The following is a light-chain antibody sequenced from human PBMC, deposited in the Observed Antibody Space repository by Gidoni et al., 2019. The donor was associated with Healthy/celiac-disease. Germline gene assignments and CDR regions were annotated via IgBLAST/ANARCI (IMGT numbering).Light chain of an antibody. Sequence: DIQMTQSPSSLSASVGDRVTITCQASQDISNYLNWYRHKPGKAPYVLIYDASNLETGVPSTFSGSGSGTDFTFTISSLQPEDIATYYCQQYDIVPPDTFGPGTKVDIK. J-gene: IGKJ3*01. CDR3: QQYDIVPPDT. CDR1: QDISNY. V-gene: IGKV1-33*01. CDR2: DAS.